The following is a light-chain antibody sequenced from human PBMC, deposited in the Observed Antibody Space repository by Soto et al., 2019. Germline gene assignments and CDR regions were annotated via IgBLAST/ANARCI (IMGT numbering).Light chain of an antibody. J-gene: IGLJ1*01. CDR2: ANS. CDR3: QSYDSTVSGYV. CDR1: SSNIGAGYD. Sequence: QSVLAQPPSVSGAPGQRVTISCTGTSSNIGAGYDVHWYQHLPGTAPKLVIYANSNRPLGVPDRFSGSESGASAFLVITGLQAEDEADYYCQSYDSTVSGYVFGTGTKVTVL. V-gene: IGLV1-40*01.